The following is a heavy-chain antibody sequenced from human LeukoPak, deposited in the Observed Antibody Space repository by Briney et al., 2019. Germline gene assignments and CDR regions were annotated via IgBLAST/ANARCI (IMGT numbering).Heavy chain of an antibody. CDR3: VREWTGTWIQLGFDP. Sequence: GGSLRLSCVVSGFTFNNYIMNWVRQAPGKGLEWISSISSTTSTIYYADSVKGRFTISKDNANNSLYLDMNNLRVEDTAVYFCVREWTGTWIQLGFDPWGQGTLVTVSS. J-gene: IGHJ5*02. D-gene: IGHD1-1*01. V-gene: IGHV3-48*01. CDR2: ISSTTSTI. CDR1: GFTFNNYI.